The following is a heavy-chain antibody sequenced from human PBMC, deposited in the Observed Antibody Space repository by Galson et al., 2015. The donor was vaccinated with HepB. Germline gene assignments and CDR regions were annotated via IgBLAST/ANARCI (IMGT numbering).Heavy chain of an antibody. Sequence: SLRLSCAASGLTFTTYAMSWVRQAPGKGLEWVSAISASGSSTYYADSVKGRFTISRDNSKNTLYLQMNSLRAEDTAVYYCARNYCDFGPYYFDDWGQGTLVTVSS. V-gene: IGHV3-23*01. J-gene: IGHJ4*02. CDR1: GLTFTTYA. CDR3: ARNYCDFGPYYFDD. D-gene: IGHD3/OR15-3a*01. CDR2: ISASGSST.